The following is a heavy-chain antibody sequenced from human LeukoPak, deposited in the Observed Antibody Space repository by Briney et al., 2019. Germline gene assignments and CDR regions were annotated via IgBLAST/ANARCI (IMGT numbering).Heavy chain of an antibody. V-gene: IGHV4-4*07. CDR1: GGSISSYY. CDR3: ARDSLFGSPQQLVTDY. CDR2: IYTSGST. Sequence: SETLSLTCTVSGGSISSYYWSWIRQPAGKGLEWIGRIYTSGSTNYNPSLKSRVTMSVDTSKNQFSLKLSSVTAADTAVYYCARDSLFGSPQQLVTDYWGQGTPVTVSS. J-gene: IGHJ4*02. D-gene: IGHD6-13*01.